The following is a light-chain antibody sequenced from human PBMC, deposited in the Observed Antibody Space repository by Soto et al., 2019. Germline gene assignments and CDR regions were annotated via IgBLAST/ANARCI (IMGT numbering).Light chain of an antibody. Sequence: MTQYPATLSFSPWGRGTLSCRASQSVSSNLAWYQQKPGQAPRVLISAASIRATGIPDRFSGSGSGTEFTLTISRLEPEDFAVYYCQQYGASPITFGQGTRLEIK. CDR3: QQYGASPIT. V-gene: IGKV3-20*01. CDR2: AAS. J-gene: IGKJ5*01. CDR1: QSVSSN.